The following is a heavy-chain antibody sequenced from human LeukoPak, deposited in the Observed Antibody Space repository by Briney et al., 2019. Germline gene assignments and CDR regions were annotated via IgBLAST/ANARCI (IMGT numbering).Heavy chain of an antibody. CDR2: INHSGST. V-gene: IGHV4-34*01. D-gene: IGHD3-10*01. Sequence: SETLSLTCAVYGGSFSGYYWSWIRQPPGKGLEWIGEINHSGSTNYDPSLKSRVTISVDTSKNQFSLKLSSVTAADTAVYHCARIAVLLWFGVDNWFDPWGQGTLVTVSS. J-gene: IGHJ5*02. CDR1: GGSFSGYY. CDR3: ARIAVLLWFGVDNWFDP.